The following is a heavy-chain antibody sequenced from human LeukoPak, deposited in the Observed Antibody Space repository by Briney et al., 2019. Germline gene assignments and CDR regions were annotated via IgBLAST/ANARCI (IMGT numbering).Heavy chain of an antibody. Sequence: GGSLRLSCAASGFTVSSNYMSWVRQAPGKGLEWVSVIYSGGSTYYADSVKGRFTISRDNSKNTLFLQMNSLRAEDTAVYYCAGAAIAAAQVHWGQGTLVTVSS. V-gene: IGHV3-53*01. CDR2: IYSGGST. D-gene: IGHD6-13*01. J-gene: IGHJ1*01. CDR1: GFTVSSNY. CDR3: AGAAIAAAQVH.